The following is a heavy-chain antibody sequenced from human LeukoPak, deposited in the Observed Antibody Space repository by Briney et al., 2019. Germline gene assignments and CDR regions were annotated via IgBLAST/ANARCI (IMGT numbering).Heavy chain of an antibody. V-gene: IGHV4-39*07. J-gene: IGHJ3*02. D-gene: IGHD6-13*01. CDR1: GGSIRSTSYY. CDR2: IYYSGNT. CDR3: VRDLYSSRTNDAFVI. Sequence: SETLSLTCTVSGGSIRSTSYYWGWIRQPPGKGLEWIGSIYYSGNTYYNPSLKSRVTISVDTSKNQFSLKLSSVTAADTAVYYCVRDLYSSRTNDAFVIWGQGTMVTVSS.